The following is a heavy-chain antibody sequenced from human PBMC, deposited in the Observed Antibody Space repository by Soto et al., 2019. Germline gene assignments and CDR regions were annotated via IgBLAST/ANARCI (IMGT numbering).Heavy chain of an antibody. CDR3: ALRSMAVVPEY. CDR2: LYYGRSA. J-gene: IGHJ4*02. V-gene: IGHV4-59*01. Sequence: QVQLQESGPGLVKPSETLSLTCAVSGDSISSYYCMWIRQPPGKGLESIGYLYYGRSANYNPSLKSRVTLAXXTPTHQCSLTLGSLPAAATALYYPALRSMAVVPEYWGQGTLVTVSS. CDR1: GDSISSYY. D-gene: IGHD3-22*01.